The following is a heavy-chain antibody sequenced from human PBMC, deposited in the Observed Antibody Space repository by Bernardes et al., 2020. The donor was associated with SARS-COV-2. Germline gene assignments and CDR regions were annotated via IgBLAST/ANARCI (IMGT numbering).Heavy chain of an antibody. CDR2: VNPKSGGA. Sequence: ASVKVSCKTSGYNFTDYYMHWVRQAPGQGLEWLGWVNPKSGGADYAQNFQGRVTVTRDTSVNTTYMELTRLRSDDTAVYYFAKDRARGAGSYPFDFWGQGTLVTVSS. CDR3: AKDRARGAGSYPFDF. CDR1: GYNFTDYY. J-gene: IGHJ4*02. V-gene: IGHV1-2*02. D-gene: IGHD1-26*01.